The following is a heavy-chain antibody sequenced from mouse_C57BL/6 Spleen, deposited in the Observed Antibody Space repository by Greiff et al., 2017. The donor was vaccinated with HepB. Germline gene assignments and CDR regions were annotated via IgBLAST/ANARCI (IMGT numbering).Heavy chain of an antibody. Sequence: EVQLVESGPELVKPGASVKIPCKASGYTFTDYNMDWVKQSHGKSLEWIGDINPNNGGTIYNQKFKGKATLTVDKSSSTAYMELRSLTSEDTAVYYCAIYYGSSYVDYAMDYWGQGTSVTVSS. CDR2: INPNNGGT. CDR3: AIYYGSSYVDYAMDY. CDR1: GYTFTDYN. V-gene: IGHV1-18*01. D-gene: IGHD1-1*01. J-gene: IGHJ4*01.